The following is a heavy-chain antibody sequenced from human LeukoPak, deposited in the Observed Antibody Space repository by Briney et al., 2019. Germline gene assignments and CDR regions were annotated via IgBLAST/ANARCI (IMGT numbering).Heavy chain of an antibody. D-gene: IGHD2-15*01. CDR1: GHTFTSYY. CDR3: ARDPSSGHIVGWFDP. V-gene: IGHV1-46*03. CDR2: INPSGGST. Sequence: GASVKVSCKASGHTFTSYYMHWVRQAPGQGLEWMGIINPSGGSTSYAQKFQGRVTMTRDTSTSTVYMELSSLRSEDTAVYYCARDPSSGHIVGWFDPWGQGTLVTVSS. J-gene: IGHJ5*02.